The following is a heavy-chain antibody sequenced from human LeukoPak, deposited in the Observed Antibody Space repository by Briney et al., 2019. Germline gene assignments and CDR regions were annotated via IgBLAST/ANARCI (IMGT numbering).Heavy chain of an antibody. Sequence: SETLSLTCTVSGGSISSYYWSWIRQPPGKGLEWIGYIYYSGSTNYNPSLKSRVTISVDTSKNQFSLKLSSVTAADTAVYYCAGYCSGGSCLDYWGQGTLVTVSS. CDR2: IYYSGST. CDR1: GGSISSYY. D-gene: IGHD2-15*01. CDR3: AGYCSGGSCLDY. V-gene: IGHV4-59*08. J-gene: IGHJ4*02.